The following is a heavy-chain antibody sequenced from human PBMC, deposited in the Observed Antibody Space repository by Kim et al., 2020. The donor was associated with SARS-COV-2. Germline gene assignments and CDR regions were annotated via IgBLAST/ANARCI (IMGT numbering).Heavy chain of an antibody. V-gene: IGHV3-33*01. J-gene: IGHJ6*02. D-gene: IGHD3-16*02. CDR1: GFTFSSYG. CDR3: ARDRLSRLMITFGGVIDYGMDV. CDR2: IWYDGSNK. Sequence: GGSLRLSCAASGFTFSSYGMHWVRQAPGKGPEWVAVIWYDGSNKYYADSVKGRFTISRDNSKNTLYLQMNSLRAEDTAVYYCARDRLSRLMITFGGVIDYGMDVWGQGTTVTVSS.